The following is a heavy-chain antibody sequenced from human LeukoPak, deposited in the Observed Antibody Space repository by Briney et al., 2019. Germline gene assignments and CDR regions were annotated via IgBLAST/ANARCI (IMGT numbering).Heavy chain of an antibody. CDR3: GSEAFCAGGRCSLHRVAS. D-gene: IGHD2-8*02. J-gene: IGHJ4*02. V-gene: IGHV1-2*02. CDR2: IDARSGDT. Sequence: ASVKVSCRASGYTFTAYYMHWVRQAPGQGLEWMGWIDARSGDTKYAQKFQARVTITRDTSIGTAYMELRSLVSDDTAVYCCGSEAFCAGGRCSLHRVASWGPGTLVTVSS. CDR1: GYTFTAYY.